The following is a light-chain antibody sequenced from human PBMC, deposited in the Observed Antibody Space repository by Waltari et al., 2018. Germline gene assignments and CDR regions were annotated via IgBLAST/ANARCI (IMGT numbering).Light chain of an antibody. V-gene: IGLV2-14*03. CDR3: SSYTSSTIPV. J-gene: IGLJ1*01. Sequence: SALTQPASVSGSPGQSITISCTGTSSDVGGYKYVSWYQQHPDKAPKLMLYDVNNRPSGVSNRFSGSKSGNTASLTISSLQAEDEADYYCSSYTSSTIPVFGTGTKVTVL. CDR2: DVN. CDR1: SSDVGGYKY.